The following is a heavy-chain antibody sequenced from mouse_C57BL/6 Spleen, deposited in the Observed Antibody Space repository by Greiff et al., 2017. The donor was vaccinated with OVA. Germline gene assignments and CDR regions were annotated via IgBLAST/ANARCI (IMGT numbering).Heavy chain of an antibody. CDR2: IDPETGGT. V-gene: IGHV1-15*01. Sequence: VQLQESGAELVRPGASVTLSCTASGYTFTDYEMHWVKQTPVHGLEWIGAIDPETGGTAYNQKFKGKAILTADKSSSTAYMELRSLTSEDSAVYYCTNYGSLSWFAYWGQGTLVTVSA. CDR1: GYTFTDYE. J-gene: IGHJ3*01. CDR3: TNYGSLSWFAY. D-gene: IGHD1-1*01.